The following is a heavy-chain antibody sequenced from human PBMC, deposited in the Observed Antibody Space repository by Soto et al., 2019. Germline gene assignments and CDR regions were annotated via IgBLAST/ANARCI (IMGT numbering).Heavy chain of an antibody. CDR3: ARGPDRSGFYLFDY. V-gene: IGHV1-69*13. J-gene: IGHJ4*02. D-gene: IGHD3-3*01. CDR2: IIPISGST. CDR1: GGTFSNNA. Sequence: AASVKVSCKASGGTFSNNAISWVRQAPGQGLEWMGGIIPISGSTSYAPKFQGRVTITADESATTAYVELSSLRSEDTAVYYCARGPDRSGFYLFDYWGPGTLVTVSS.